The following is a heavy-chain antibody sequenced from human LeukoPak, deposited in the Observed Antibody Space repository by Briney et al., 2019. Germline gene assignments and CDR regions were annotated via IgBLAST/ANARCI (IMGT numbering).Heavy chain of an antibody. CDR1: GYTFTSYA. J-gene: IGHJ6*03. D-gene: IGHD1-7*01. Sequence: ASVKVSCKASGYTFTSYAMHWVRQAPGQRLEWMGWINAGNGNTKYSQKFQGRVTITRDTSASTAYMELSSLRSEDTAVYYCARDPTGTTDYYYYYYMDVWGKGTTVTVSS. CDR3: ARDPTGTTDYYYYYYMDV. CDR2: INAGNGNT. V-gene: IGHV1-3*01.